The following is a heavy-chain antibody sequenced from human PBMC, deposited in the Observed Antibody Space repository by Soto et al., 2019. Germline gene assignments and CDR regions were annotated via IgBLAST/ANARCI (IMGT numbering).Heavy chain of an antibody. D-gene: IGHD4-4*01. CDR2: ISGSGGST. J-gene: IGHJ3*02. CDR1: GFTFSSYA. V-gene: IGHV3-23*01. Sequence: GGSLRLSCAASGFTFSSYAMSWVRQAPGKGLEWVSAISGSGGSTYYADSVKGRFTISRDNSKNTLYLQMNSLRAEDTVVYYCAKDDYSNFAFDIWGQGTMVTVSS. CDR3: AKDDYSNFAFDI.